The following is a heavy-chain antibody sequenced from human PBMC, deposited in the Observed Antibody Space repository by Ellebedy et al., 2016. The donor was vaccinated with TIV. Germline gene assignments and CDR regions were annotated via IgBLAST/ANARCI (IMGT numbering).Heavy chain of an antibody. CDR1: GFTFSSYA. V-gene: IGHV3-30*04. Sequence: PGGSLRLSCAASGFTFSSYAMHWVRRAPGKGLEWIALVSIDGSNKYYTDSVKGRFTISRDNSKNTVYLQMNSLRAEDTAIYHCARVRGYDTYDFDYWGQGTLVTVSS. CDR2: VSIDGSNK. CDR3: ARVRGYDTYDFDY. D-gene: IGHD3-9*01. J-gene: IGHJ4*02.